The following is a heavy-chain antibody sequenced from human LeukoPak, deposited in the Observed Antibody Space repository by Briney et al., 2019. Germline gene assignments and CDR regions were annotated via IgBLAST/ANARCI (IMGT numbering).Heavy chain of an antibody. V-gene: IGHV3-23*01. Sequence: GGSLRLSCAASGFGFTFSNHAMSWVRQAPGKGLDWVSAITGSGGSTYYADSVKGRFTISRDTSKNSLYLQMNSLRAEDADVYCCARAGLRYFDCDYWGQGTLVTVSS. CDR3: ARAGLRYFDCDY. J-gene: IGHJ4*02. CDR1: GFGFTFSNHA. D-gene: IGHD3-9*01. CDR2: ITGSGGST.